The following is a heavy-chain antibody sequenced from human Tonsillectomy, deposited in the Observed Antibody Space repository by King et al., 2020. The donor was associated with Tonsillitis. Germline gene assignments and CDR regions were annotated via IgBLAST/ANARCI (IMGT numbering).Heavy chain of an antibody. CDR1: GFTFSNAW. D-gene: IGHD3-10*01. J-gene: IGHJ6*02. CDR3: TPSYGIDYYYGMDV. Sequence: VQLVESGGGLVKPGGSLRLSCAASGFTFSNAWMSWVRQAPGKGLEWVGRIKSKTDGGTTDYAAPVKGRFTISRDDSKNTLYLQMNSLKTEDTAVYYCTPSYGIDYYYGMDVWGQGTTVTVSS. CDR2: IKSKTDGGTT. V-gene: IGHV3-15*01.